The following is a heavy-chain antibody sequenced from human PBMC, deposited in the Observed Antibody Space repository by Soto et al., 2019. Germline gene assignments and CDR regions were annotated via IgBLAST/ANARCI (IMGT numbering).Heavy chain of an antibody. J-gene: IGHJ4*02. CDR1: GGSISSSSYC. CDR2: IYYSGST. V-gene: IGHV4-39*01. Sequence: SETLSLTCTVSGGSISSSSYCWGWIRQPPGKGLEWIGSIYYSGSTYYNPSLKSRVTISVDTSKNQFSLKLSSVTAADTAVYYCARMKLWFGEFYFDYWGQGTLVTVSS. CDR3: ARMKLWFGEFYFDY. D-gene: IGHD3-10*01.